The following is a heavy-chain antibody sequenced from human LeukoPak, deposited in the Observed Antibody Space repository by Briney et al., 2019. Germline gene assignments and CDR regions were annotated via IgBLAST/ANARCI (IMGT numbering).Heavy chain of an antibody. CDR1: GYTFTSYD. J-gene: IGHJ6*02. CDR3: ARVPIGDCSSTSCYGYYYYGMDV. V-gene: IGHV1-18*01. CDR2: IGAYNGNT. D-gene: IGHD2-2*01. Sequence: GASVKVSCKASGYTFTSYDINWVRQATGQGLEWMGWIGAYNGNTNYAQKLQGRVTMTTDTSTSTAYMELRSLRSDDTAVYYCARVPIGDCSSTSCYGYYYYGMDVRGQGTTVTVSS.